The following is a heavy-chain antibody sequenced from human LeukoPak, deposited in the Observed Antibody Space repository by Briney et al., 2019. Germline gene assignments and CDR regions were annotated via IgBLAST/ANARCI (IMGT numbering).Heavy chain of an antibody. CDR3: ARGGYYGSGNDFRFDP. CDR1: GGSISSYY. Sequence: PSETLSLTCTVSGGSISSYYWSWIRQPAGKGLECIGRVYSSGSTNYNPSLKSRVTISVETSKNQFSLKLKSVTAADTAVYYCARGGYYGSGNDFRFDPWGQGTLVTVSS. V-gene: IGHV4-4*07. J-gene: IGHJ5*02. D-gene: IGHD3-10*01. CDR2: VYSSGST.